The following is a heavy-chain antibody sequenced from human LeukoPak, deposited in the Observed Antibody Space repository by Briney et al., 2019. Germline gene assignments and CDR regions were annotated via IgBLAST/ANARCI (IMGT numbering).Heavy chain of an antibody. J-gene: IGHJ6*03. Sequence: SETLSLTCAVYGGSFSGYYWSWIRQPPGKGLEWIGEINHSGSTNYNPSLKSRVTISVDTSKNQFSLRLSSVTAADTAVFYCARYNMVRGVIITDYYYYYMDVWGKGTTVTISS. V-gene: IGHV4-34*01. CDR3: ARYNMVRGVIITDYYYYYMDV. D-gene: IGHD3-10*01. CDR2: INHSGST. CDR1: GGSFSGYY.